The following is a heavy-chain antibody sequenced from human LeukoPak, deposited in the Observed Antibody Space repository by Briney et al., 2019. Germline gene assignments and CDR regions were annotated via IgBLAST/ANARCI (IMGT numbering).Heavy chain of an antibody. CDR2: FDPEDGET. CDR1: GYTLTELS. CDR3: AKDHLRVAARNPDY. Sequence: GASVKVSCKVSGYTLTELSMHWVRQAPGKGLEWMGGFDPEDGETIYAQKFQGRVTMTEDTSTDTAYMELRSLRSDDTAVYYCAKDHLRVAARNPDYWGQGTLVTVSS. J-gene: IGHJ4*02. D-gene: IGHD6-6*01. V-gene: IGHV1-24*01.